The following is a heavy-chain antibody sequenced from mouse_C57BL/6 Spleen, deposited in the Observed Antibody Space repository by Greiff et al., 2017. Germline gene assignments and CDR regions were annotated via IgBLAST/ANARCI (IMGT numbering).Heavy chain of an antibody. CDR1: GFTFSSYG. J-gene: IGHJ2*01. CDR2: ISSGGSYT. Sequence: EVQLVESGGDLVKPGGSLKLSCAASGFTFSSYGMSWVRQTPDQRLEWVATISSGGSYTYYPDSVKGRFTISRDNAKNTLYLQMSSLTSEDTAMYYCARVTGPRCFDYWGQGTTLTVSS. D-gene: IGHD4-1*01. CDR3: ARVTGPRCFDY. V-gene: IGHV5-6*01.